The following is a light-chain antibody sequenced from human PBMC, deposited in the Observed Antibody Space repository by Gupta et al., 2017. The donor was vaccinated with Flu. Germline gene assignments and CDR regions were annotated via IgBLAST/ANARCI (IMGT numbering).Light chain of an antibody. CDR1: NIASKA. Sequence: GQTDRIACGGNNIASKAVHWYQQKPGQAPVLVVNDDSDRPSGIPERFSGSNSGNTATLSISRVEAGDEADYYCQVWDSSSDRGVFGGGTKLTVL. V-gene: IGLV3-21*02. CDR2: DDS. J-gene: IGLJ3*02. CDR3: QVWDSSSDRGV.